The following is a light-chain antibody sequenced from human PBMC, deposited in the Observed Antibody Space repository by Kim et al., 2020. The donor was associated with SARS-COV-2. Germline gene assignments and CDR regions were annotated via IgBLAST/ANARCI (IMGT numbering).Light chain of an antibody. CDR2: HDN. V-gene: IGLV1-44*01. CDR3: ATWDVSLNGWV. J-gene: IGLJ3*02. Sequence: GQGVTISCSGSSSNVGLHFVNWYQQLPGTAPKVFIYHDNQRPSGVPDRFSGSRSGTSASLAISGLQSEDEADYYCATWDVSLNGWVFGGGTQLTVL. CDR1: SSNVGLHF.